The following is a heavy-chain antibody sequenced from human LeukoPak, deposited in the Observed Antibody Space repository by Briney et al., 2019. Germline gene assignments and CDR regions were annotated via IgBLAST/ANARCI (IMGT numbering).Heavy chain of an antibody. CDR3: ARSIIVVVAAGALDI. Sequence: SETLSLTCTVSGGSISSYYWSWIRQPPGKGLEWIGYISYSGSTNFNPSLKSRVTISVDTTKNQFSLKLSSVTAADTAVYYCARSIIVVVAAGALDIWGQGTMVTVSS. D-gene: IGHD2-21*02. J-gene: IGHJ3*02. V-gene: IGHV4-59*08. CDR1: GGSISSYY. CDR2: ISYSGST.